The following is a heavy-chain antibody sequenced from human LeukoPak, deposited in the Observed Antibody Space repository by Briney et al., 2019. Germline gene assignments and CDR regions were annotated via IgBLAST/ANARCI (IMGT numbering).Heavy chain of an antibody. V-gene: IGHV4-39*01. Sequence: SETLSLTCTVSGGSISSSSYYWGWIRQSPGKGLESIGSIYYSGSTYYNPSLKSRVTISVDTSKNQFSLKLSSVTAADTAVYYCARTEYSSSPYYYYYMDVWGKGTTVTVSS. J-gene: IGHJ6*03. CDR1: GGSISSSSYY. CDR2: IYYSGST. D-gene: IGHD6-6*01. CDR3: ARTEYSSSPYYYYYMDV.